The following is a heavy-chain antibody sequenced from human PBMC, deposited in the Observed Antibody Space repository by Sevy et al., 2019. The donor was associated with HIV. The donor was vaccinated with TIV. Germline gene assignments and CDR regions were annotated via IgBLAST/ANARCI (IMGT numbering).Heavy chain of an antibody. V-gene: IGHV3-30*03. D-gene: IGHD5-12*01. J-gene: IGHJ4*02. Sequence: GGSLRLSCAGSGFTFSTYAMHWVRQAPGKGLEWLAVISYDGSLKFHTDSVRGRFTISRDNSKNTVYLQMNSLRAEDTAVYYCAREHPGYNPVDNWGQGTLVTVSS. CDR2: ISYDGSLK. CDR1: GFTFSTYA. CDR3: AREHPGYNPVDN.